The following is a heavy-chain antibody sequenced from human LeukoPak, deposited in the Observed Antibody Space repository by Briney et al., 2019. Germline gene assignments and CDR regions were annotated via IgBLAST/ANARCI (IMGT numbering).Heavy chain of an antibody. J-gene: IGHJ4*02. CDR1: GFTFSSYA. D-gene: IGHD3-10*01. CDR3: ASRMVRGVINEY. Sequence: PGGSLRLSCAASGFTFSSYAMSWVRQAPGKGLEWVSATSGSGGSTYYADSVKGRFTISRDHSKNTLYLQMNSLRAEDTAVYYCASRMVRGVINEYWGERTLVTVSS. V-gene: IGHV3-23*01. CDR2: TSGSGGST.